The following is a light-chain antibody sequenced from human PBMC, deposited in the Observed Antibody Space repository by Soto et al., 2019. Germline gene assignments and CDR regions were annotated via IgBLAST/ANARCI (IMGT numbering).Light chain of an antibody. CDR3: QAWDRTFGV. J-gene: IGLJ3*02. Sequence: SYELTQPPSVSVSPGQTASIPCSGAKLGDKYASWYQQRPGQSPVLVIYQDNKRPSGIPERFSGSNSGNTATLTISGTQAMDEADYYCQAWDRTFGVFGGGTKLTVL. CDR1: KLGDKY. V-gene: IGLV3-1*01. CDR2: QDN.